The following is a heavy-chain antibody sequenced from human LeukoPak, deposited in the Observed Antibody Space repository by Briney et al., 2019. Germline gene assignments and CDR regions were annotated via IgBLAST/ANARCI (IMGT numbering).Heavy chain of an antibody. V-gene: IGHV4-39*07. Sequence: SETLSLTCTVSGDSIRSTSYYWGWIRQPPGKGLEWIGSIYYSGNTYYNPSLMSRVTISVDTSKNQFSLKLSSVTAADTAVYYCARDLESGSAYWGQGTLVTVSS. D-gene: IGHD3-10*01. J-gene: IGHJ4*02. CDR3: ARDLESGSAY. CDR1: GDSIRSTSYY. CDR2: IYYSGNT.